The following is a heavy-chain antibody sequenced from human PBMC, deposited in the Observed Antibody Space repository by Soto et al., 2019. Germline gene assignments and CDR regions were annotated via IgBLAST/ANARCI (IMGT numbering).Heavy chain of an antibody. D-gene: IGHD3-16*01. Sequence: QVQLEQSGDEVKKRGASVKVSCKASGYIFVNYGIAWVRQAPGQGLEWLGWISPYTGNTHYTTKVQGRLTLTTDTFTSTDFMELGSLTSSCTVVYYCALVDLYVTPPPHDVWGQGTTVTVSS. CDR1: GYIFVNYG. CDR2: ISPYTGNT. J-gene: IGHJ6*02. V-gene: IGHV1-18*01. CDR3: ALVDLYVTPPPHDV.